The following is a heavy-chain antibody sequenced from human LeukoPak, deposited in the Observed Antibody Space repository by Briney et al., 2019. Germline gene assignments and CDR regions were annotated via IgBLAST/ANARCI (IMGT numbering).Heavy chain of an antibody. Sequence: GGSLRLDCAASGFSCRTYELNWGRQGPGKWLDWVTVSYTGGSTYYADSVKGRFTISRDNSKNTLYLQMNSLRAEDTAVYYCARAQYYYESSGYCYFDSWGQGTLVTVSS. CDR2: SYTGGST. D-gene: IGHD3-22*01. CDR1: GFSCRTYE. V-gene: IGHV3-53*01. J-gene: IGHJ4*02. CDR3: ARAQYYYESSGYCYFDS.